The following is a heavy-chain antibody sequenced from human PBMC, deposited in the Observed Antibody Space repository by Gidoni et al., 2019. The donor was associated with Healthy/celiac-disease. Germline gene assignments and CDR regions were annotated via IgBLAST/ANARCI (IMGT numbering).Heavy chain of an antibody. J-gene: IGHJ6*02. Sequence: QLQLQESGSGLVKPSQTLSLTCAVGGGPLSSGGYSWSWIGQPPGKGLEWIGDISHSGSTYYNPALKSRVTISVDRSKNQFTLKLSSVTAADTAGYGCARGGIGRGMDVWGQGTTVTVSS. CDR2: ISHSGST. V-gene: IGHV4-30-2*01. D-gene: IGHD1-26*01. CDR3: ARGGIGRGMDV. CDR1: GGPLSSGGYS.